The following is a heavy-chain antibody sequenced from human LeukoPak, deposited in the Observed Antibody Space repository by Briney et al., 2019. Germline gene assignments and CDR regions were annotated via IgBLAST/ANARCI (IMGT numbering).Heavy chain of an antibody. CDR1: GGSISSGSYY. J-gene: IGHJ4*02. CDR3: ASMEYYYDSSGYHQLGYYFDY. CDR2: IYTSGST. D-gene: IGHD3-22*01. Sequence: PSETLFLTCTVSGGSISSGSYYWSWIRQPAGKGLEWIGRIYTSGSTNYNPSLKSRVTISVDTSKNQFSLKLSSVTAADTAVYYCASMEYYYDSSGYHQLGYYFDYWGQGTLVTVSS. V-gene: IGHV4-61*02.